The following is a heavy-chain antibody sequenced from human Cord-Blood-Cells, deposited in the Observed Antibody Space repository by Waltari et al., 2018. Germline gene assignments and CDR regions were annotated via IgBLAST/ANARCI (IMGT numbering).Heavy chain of an antibody. CDR3: AKSKAAAGTPFDY. CDR2: ISGSCGST. J-gene: IGHJ4*02. D-gene: IGHD6-13*01. V-gene: IGHV3-23*04. Sequence: EVQPVQSGGGLVETGGSMRLSCAASGYTFTSSALSSVRQAPGKGLGWVSAISGSCGSTYYADSVKGRFTISRDNSKNTLYLQMNSLRAEDTAVYYCAKSKAAAGTPFDYWGQGTLVTVSS. CDR1: GYTFTSSA.